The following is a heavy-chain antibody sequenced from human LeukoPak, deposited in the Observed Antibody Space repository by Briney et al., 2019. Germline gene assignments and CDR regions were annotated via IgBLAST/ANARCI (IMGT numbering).Heavy chain of an antibody. Sequence: GGSLRLSCASSGFTFSKYWMHWVRQASGKGLEWVGRTRNKANSYATAYAASVRGRFTICRDESKNTAYLQMNSLKTEDTAVYYCTRRATDDSSGYYSTWGQGTLVTVSS. CDR2: TRNKANSYAT. CDR1: GFTFSKYW. D-gene: IGHD3-22*01. CDR3: TRRATDDSSGYYST. V-gene: IGHV3-73*01. J-gene: IGHJ1*01.